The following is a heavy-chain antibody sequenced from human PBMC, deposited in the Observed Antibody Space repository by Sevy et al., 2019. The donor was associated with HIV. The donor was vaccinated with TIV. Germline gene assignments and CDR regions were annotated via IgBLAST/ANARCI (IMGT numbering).Heavy chain of an antibody. CDR3: TTPHYYDSSGYRFRAFDI. D-gene: IGHD3-22*01. V-gene: IGHV3-15*01. CDR2: IKSKTDGGTT. Sequence: GGSLRLSCAASGFTFSNAWMSWVRQAPGKGLEWVGRIKSKTDGGTTDYAAPVKGRFPISRDDAKNTLYLQMNSLKTEDTAVYYCTTPHYYDSSGYRFRAFDIWGQRTMVTVSS. CDR1: GFTFSNAW. J-gene: IGHJ3*02.